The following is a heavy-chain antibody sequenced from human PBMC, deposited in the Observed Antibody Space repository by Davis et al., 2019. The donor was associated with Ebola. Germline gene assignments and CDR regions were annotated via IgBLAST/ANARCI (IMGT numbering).Heavy chain of an antibody. V-gene: IGHV3-33*01. Sequence: PGGSLRLSCAASGFTFSDYAMHWVRQAPGKGLEWVIVIWYDGSNKYSADSVKGRFTISRDNSKNTVHLQMNSLGAEDTAIYYCARGQRLSEYWGQGTPVTVSS. CDR2: IWYDGSNK. J-gene: IGHJ4*02. CDR1: GFTFSDYA. CDR3: ARGQRLSEY.